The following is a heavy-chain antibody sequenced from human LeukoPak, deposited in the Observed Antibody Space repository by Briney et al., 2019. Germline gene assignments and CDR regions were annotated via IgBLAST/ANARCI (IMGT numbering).Heavy chain of an antibody. J-gene: IGHJ4*02. Sequence: SETLSLTCAVTGGSISGGVYYWNWVRQHPGKGLEWIGCIHPTGNLYYNPSLAGRSTISVDTSKSHFSLNLTSVTAADTAVYYRARGADAYKVAYWSQGTLVTVSS. CDR3: ARGADAYKVAY. CDR1: GGSISGGVYY. D-gene: IGHD5-24*01. CDR2: IHPTGNL. V-gene: IGHV4-31*11.